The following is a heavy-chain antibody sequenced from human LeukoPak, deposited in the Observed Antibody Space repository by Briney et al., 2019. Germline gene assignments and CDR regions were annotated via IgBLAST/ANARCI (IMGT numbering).Heavy chain of an antibody. Sequence: GGSLRLSCAASGFTFSGFAMSWVRRTPGKGLEWVSGISGSGDNTLYADSVKGRFTISRDNSKNTLYVQMNSLRAEDTAVYYCAKDSRYYDSSGTPANDYWGQGTLVTVSS. V-gene: IGHV3-23*01. CDR1: GFTFSGFA. J-gene: IGHJ4*02. CDR2: ISGSGDNT. D-gene: IGHD3-22*01. CDR3: AKDSRYYDSSGTPANDY.